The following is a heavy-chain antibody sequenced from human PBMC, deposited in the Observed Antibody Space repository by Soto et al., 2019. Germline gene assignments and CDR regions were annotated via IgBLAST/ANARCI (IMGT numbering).Heavy chain of an antibody. V-gene: IGHV4-59*01. Sequence: QVQLQESGPGLVKPSETLSLTCTVSGGSINNLYWSWLRQPPGKGLEWIGYIYYNGNTDYNPSLKTRVTRSVDTSKNQFSLNLRSVTAADTAVYYCARGGWSLDSWGQGTLVTVSS. J-gene: IGHJ4*02. CDR1: GGSINNLY. D-gene: IGHD6-19*01. CDR2: IYYNGNT. CDR3: ARGGWSLDS.